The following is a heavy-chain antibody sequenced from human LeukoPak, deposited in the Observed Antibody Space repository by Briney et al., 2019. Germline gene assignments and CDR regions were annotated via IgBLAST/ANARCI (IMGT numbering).Heavy chain of an antibody. CDR1: GGSICCSSYY. Sequence: KPSETLSLXCSVSGGSICCSSYYWGWIRQPPGKGLEGIGSSYNSGSTYYNPSLNSRVTISVDTSKNQFSLKLSSVTAADTAVYYCARPMVRGVIAFDYWGQGTLVTVSS. D-gene: IGHD3-10*01. CDR2: SYNSGST. V-gene: IGHV4-39*01. CDR3: ARPMVRGVIAFDY. J-gene: IGHJ4*02.